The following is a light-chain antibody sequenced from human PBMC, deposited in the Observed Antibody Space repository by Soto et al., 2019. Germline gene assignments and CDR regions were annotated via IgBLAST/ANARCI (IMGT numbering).Light chain of an antibody. Sequence: QSVLTQPPSVSGAPGQRVTISCTGSSSNIGAGYDVHWYQQLPGTAPKLLIYGNSNRPSGVPDRFSGSKSGTSASLAITGLQAEDEADCYCPSCNSSLSGWVFGGGTKLTVL. J-gene: IGLJ3*02. CDR3: PSCNSSLSGWV. CDR2: GNS. V-gene: IGLV1-40*01. CDR1: SSNIGAGYD.